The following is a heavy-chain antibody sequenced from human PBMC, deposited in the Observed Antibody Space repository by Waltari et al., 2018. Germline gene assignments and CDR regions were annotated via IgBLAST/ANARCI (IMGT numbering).Heavy chain of an antibody. CDR3: ARAKSRAPEEVAARPLDY. V-gene: IGHV3-21*01. Sequence: EVQLVESGGGLVKPGGSLRLSCAASGFTFSSYSMNWVRQAPGKGREWVSSISSSSSYINYAASGKGRFTISRDNSKNSLYLQMNSLRAEDTAVYYCARAKSRAPEEVAARPLDYWGQGTLVTVSS. CDR2: ISSSSSYI. J-gene: IGHJ4*02. CDR1: GFTFSSYS. D-gene: IGHD6-6*01.